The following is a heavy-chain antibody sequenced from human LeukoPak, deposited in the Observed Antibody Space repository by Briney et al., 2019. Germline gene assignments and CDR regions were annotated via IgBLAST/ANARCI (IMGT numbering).Heavy chain of an antibody. Sequence: GGSLRLSCAASGFRFSSYGMHWVRQAPGKGLEWVPVIWYDGSNKYYADSVKGRFTISRENSKNTLYLQMNSLRAEDTAVYYCAKERAAAVEGYFDYWGQGTLVTVSS. CDR2: IWYDGSNK. CDR3: AKERAAAVEGYFDY. V-gene: IGHV3-33*06. CDR1: GFRFSSYG. D-gene: IGHD6-13*01. J-gene: IGHJ4*02.